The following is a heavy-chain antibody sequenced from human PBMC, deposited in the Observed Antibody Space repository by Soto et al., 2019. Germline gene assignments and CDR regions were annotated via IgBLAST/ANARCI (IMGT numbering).Heavy chain of an antibody. Sequence: EALSLSCTVSGGSISSYRLSLIRQTAGKGLEWIGRIDASGTTNYNHSLKSRVIMSVDTSKNQFSLKVTYVSRADTAVYYCARDLNYDFWSERDKCFDPWGQGTVVTVSS. CDR2: IDASGTT. V-gene: IGHV4-4*07. D-gene: IGHD3-3*01. J-gene: IGHJ5*02. CDR1: GGSISSYR. CDR3: ARDLNYDFWSERDKCFDP.